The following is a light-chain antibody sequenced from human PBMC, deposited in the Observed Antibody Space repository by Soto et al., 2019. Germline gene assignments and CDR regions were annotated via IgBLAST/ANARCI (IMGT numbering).Light chain of an antibody. CDR1: QRVSID. Sequence: EIVFTQSPATLSLSPGERATLSCRAGQRVSIDLAWYQQTPGQAPRLLIYDASNRATGIPPRFSGSGSGTDFPLPISSLEPEDSAVYYCQQRHMWPITFGQGTRLE. V-gene: IGKV3-11*01. CDR2: DAS. J-gene: IGKJ5*01. CDR3: QQRHMWPIT.